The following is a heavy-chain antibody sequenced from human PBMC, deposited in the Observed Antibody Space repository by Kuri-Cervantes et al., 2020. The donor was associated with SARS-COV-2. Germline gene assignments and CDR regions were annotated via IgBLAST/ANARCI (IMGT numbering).Heavy chain of an antibody. V-gene: IGHV4-38-2*01. Sequence: SETLSLTCAVSGYSISSGYYWGWIRQPPGKGLEWIGSIYHSGSTYYNPSLKSRVTISVDTSKNQLSLKLSSVTAADTAVYYCARPHPLAGPDAFDIWAKGKWSTSPQ. CDR3: ARPHPLAGPDAFDI. CDR1: GYSISSGYY. CDR2: IYHSGST. J-gene: IGHJ3*02. D-gene: IGHD6-13*01.